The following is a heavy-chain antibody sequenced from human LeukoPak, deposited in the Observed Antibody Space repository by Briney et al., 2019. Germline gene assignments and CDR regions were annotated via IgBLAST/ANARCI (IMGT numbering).Heavy chain of an antibody. J-gene: IGHJ3*02. CDR2: ISSSGSTI. CDR3: ARGGYSGYYGFNGAFDI. CDR1: GFTFSSYE. D-gene: IGHD5-12*01. Sequence: GGSLRLSCAASGFTFSSYEMNWVCQAPGKGLEWVSYISSSGSTIYYADSVKGRFTISRDNAKNSLYLQMNSLRAEDTAVYYCARGGYSGYYGFNGAFDIWGQGTMVTVSS. V-gene: IGHV3-48*03.